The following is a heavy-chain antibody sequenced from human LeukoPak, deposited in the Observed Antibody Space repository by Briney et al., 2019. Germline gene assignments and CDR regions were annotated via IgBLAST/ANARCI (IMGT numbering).Heavy chain of an antibody. CDR1: GYTFNTYS. J-gene: IGHJ4*02. CDR3: ARGNPGVIDY. D-gene: IGHD3-10*01. V-gene: IGHV1-46*02. CDR2: INPSGGST. Sequence: ASVKVSCKASGYTFNTYSFSWVRQAPGQGLEWMGMINPSGGSTSYAQKFQGRVTMTRDTSTGTVYMELSSLRSEDTAVYYCARGNPGVIDYWGQGTLVTVSS.